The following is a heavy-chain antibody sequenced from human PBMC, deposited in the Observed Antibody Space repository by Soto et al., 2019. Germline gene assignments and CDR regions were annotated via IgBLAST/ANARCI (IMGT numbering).Heavy chain of an antibody. J-gene: IGHJ5*02. V-gene: IGHV4-39*01. CDR2: IYYSGST. CDR1: GGTFSSYAI. CDR3: ARSGGRDYWFDP. Sequence: SCKASGGTFSSYAISWLRQAPGQGLEWIGSIYYSGSTYYNPSLKSRVTISVDTSKNQFSLKLSSVTAADTAVYYCARSGGRDYWFDPWGQGTLVTVSS. D-gene: IGHD2-21*02.